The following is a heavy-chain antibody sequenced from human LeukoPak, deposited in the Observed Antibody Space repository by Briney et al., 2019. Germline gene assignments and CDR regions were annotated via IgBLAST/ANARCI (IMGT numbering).Heavy chain of an antibody. CDR3: ARDSLSFRFGELYHNWFDP. J-gene: IGHJ5*02. D-gene: IGHD3-10*01. V-gene: IGHV4-38-2*02. Sequence: SETLSLTCAVSGYSISSGYYWGWIRQPPGKGLEWIGSIYHSGSTYYNPSLKSRVTISVDTSKNQFSLKLSSVTAADTAVYYCARDSLSFRFGELYHNWFDPWGQGTLVTVSS. CDR2: IYHSGST. CDR1: GYSISSGYY.